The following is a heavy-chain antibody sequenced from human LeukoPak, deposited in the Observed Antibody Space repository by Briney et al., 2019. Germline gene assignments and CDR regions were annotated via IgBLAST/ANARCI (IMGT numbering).Heavy chain of an antibody. Sequence: ASVKVSCKVSGYTLTELSMHWVRQAPGKGLEWMGGFDPEDGETIYAQKFQGRVTMTEDTSTDTAYMELSSLRSEDTAVYYCAILDGYYYGSGSYPYWGQGTLVTVSS. D-gene: IGHD3-10*01. V-gene: IGHV1-24*01. J-gene: IGHJ4*02. CDR3: AILDGYYYGSGSYPY. CDR1: GYTLTELS. CDR2: FDPEDGET.